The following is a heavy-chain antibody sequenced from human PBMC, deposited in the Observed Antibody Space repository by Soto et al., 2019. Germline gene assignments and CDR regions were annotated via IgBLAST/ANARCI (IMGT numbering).Heavy chain of an antibody. Sequence: VGSLRLSCVASGFTFTTYWMSWVRQAPGKGLEWVANIRQDGGAQYYVDSVKGRFTISRDNAKNSVYLQMDSLRAEDTAVYYCVRGGHGSGSYLGSYCGQRILVTVSS. D-gene: IGHD3-10*01. CDR2: IRQDGGAQ. CDR1: GFTFTTYW. J-gene: IGHJ4*02. V-gene: IGHV3-7*03. CDR3: VRGGHGSGSYLGSY.